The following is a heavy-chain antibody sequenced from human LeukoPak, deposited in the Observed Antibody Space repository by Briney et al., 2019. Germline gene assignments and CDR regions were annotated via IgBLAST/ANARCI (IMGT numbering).Heavy chain of an antibody. J-gene: IGHJ4*02. D-gene: IGHD5-24*01. CDR1: GGTFSSYA. CDR2: IIPIFGTA. CDR3: ARDPSLPGSDLEID. Sequence: SVKVSCKASGGTFSSYAISWVRQAPGQGLEWMGGIIPIFGTANYAQKFQGRVTITADESTSTAYMELSSLRSEDTAVYYCARDPSLPGSDLEIDWGQGTLVTVSS. V-gene: IGHV1-69*01.